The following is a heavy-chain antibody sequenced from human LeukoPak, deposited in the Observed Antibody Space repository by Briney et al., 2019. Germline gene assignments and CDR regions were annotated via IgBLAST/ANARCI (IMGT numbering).Heavy chain of an antibody. CDR3: ARSIDLDYGDYGTWFDP. D-gene: IGHD4-17*01. CDR2: SYYSGST. CDR1: GGSVSSSSDY. J-gene: IGHJ5*02. V-gene: IGHV4-39*01. Sequence: SETLSLTCIVSGGSVSSSSDYWGWIRQPPGKGLEWIGSSYYSGSTYYNPSLKSRVTISVDTSKNQFSLKLSSVTAADTAVYYCARSIDLDYGDYGTWFDPWGQGTLVTVSS.